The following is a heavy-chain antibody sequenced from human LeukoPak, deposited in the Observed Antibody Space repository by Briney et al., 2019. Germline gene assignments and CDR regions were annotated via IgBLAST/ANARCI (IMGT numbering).Heavy chain of an antibody. D-gene: IGHD1-26*01. CDR2: IRNKANSYTI. CDR3: AIEWDSGSYYLGYFDY. J-gene: IGHJ4*02. V-gene: IGHV3-72*01. CDR1: GFTFSDHY. Sequence: GGSLRLSCAASGFTFSDHYMDWVRQAPGKGLEWVGRIRNKANSYTIEYAASVKGRFTISRDDSKNTLYLQMNSLKCEDTAVYYCAIEWDSGSYYLGYFDYWGQGTLVTVSS.